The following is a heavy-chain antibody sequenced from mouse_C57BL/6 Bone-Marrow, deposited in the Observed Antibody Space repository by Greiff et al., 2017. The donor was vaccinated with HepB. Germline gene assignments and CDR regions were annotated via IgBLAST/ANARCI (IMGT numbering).Heavy chain of an antibody. V-gene: IGHV2-2*01. CDR1: GFSLTSYG. D-gene: IGHD2-2*01. CDR2: IWSGGST. J-gene: IGHJ4*01. Sequence: QVQLQQSGPGLVQPSQSLSITCTVSGFSLTSYGVHWVRPSPGKGLEWLGVIWSGGSTDYNAAFISRLSISKDNSKSQVFFKMNSLQADDTAIYYCARIYGYDDYAMDYWGQGTSVTVSS. CDR3: ARIYGYDDYAMDY.